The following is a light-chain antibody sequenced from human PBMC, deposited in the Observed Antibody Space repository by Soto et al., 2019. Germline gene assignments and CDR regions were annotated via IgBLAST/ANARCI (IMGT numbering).Light chain of an antibody. CDR2: AAS. Sequence: DIQMTQSPSSLSASAGDRVTITCRASQGISTYLNWYQQKPGKAPKLLIYAASSLQSGVPSRFSGSGSETDFTLTISSLQPEDFATYSCQHSTTWTFGQGTKVDIK. J-gene: IGKJ1*01. CDR1: QGISTY. CDR3: QHSTTWT. V-gene: IGKV1-39*01.